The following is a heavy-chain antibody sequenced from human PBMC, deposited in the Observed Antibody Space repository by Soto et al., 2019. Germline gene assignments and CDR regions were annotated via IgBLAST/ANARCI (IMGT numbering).Heavy chain of an antibody. CDR3: TRAGTSGFYYDLGDY. J-gene: IGHJ4*02. Sequence: GGSLRLSCAASGFNFGNYGLSWFRQAPGEGLEWVGFIRSRTYGATPEYAASAQGRFTISRDDSKNIAYLQMNRLRTEDTAVYFCTRAGTSGFYYDLGDYWGQGTLVTVSS. CDR2: IRSRTYGATP. D-gene: IGHD3-10*01. CDR1: GFNFGNYG. V-gene: IGHV3-49*03.